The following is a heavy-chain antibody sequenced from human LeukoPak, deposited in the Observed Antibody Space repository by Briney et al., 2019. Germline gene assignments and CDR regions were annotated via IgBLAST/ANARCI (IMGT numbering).Heavy chain of an antibody. V-gene: IGHV1-69*04. CDR3: ASFYYDSSGYDAFDI. CDR1: GGNFNNYA. D-gene: IGHD3-22*01. Sequence: SVKISCKASGGNFNNYAINWVRQPPGQGLEWMGRIIPILGITNYAQKFQGRVTITADKSTSTAYMELSSLRSEDTAVYSCASFYYDSSGYDAFDIWGQGTMVTVSS. CDR2: IIPILGIT. J-gene: IGHJ3*02.